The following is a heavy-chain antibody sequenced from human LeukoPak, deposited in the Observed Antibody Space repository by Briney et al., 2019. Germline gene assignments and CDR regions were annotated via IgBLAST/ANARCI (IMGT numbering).Heavy chain of an antibody. CDR1: GGSFSGYY. CDR2: INHSGST. D-gene: IGHD6-13*01. Sequence: PSETLSLTCAVYGGSFSGYYWSWIRQPPGKGLEWIGEINHSGSTNYNPSLKSRVTISVDTSKNQFSLKLSSVTAADTAVYYCATTLEAAASYWGQGTLVTVSS. J-gene: IGHJ4*02. CDR3: ATTLEAAASY. V-gene: IGHV4-34*01.